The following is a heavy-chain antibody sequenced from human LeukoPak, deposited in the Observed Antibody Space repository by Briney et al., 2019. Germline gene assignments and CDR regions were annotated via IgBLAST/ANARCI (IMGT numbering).Heavy chain of an antibody. V-gene: IGHV4-4*07. D-gene: IGHD6-19*01. Sequence: SETLSLTCTVSGGSISSYYWSWIRQPAGKGLEWIGRIYTSGSTNYNPPLKSRVTISVETSKNQFSLKLSSVTAADTAVYYCARGVAVAGDFDYWGQGTLVTVSS. CDR1: GGSISSYY. CDR2: IYTSGST. J-gene: IGHJ4*02. CDR3: ARGVAVAGDFDY.